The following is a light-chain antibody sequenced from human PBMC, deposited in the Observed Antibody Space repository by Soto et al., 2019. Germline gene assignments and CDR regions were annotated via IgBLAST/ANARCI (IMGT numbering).Light chain of an antibody. V-gene: IGLV3-1*01. CDR2: QDT. CDR3: QAWDFSTANYV. CDR1: ELGDKY. J-gene: IGLJ1*01. Sequence: SYELTQPPSVPVSPGQTASISCSGDELGDKYVCWYQQKPGQSPVLVIYQDTKRPSGIPERFSGSNSGNTATLIISGTQAMDEADYYCQAWDFSTANYVFGTGTKLTVL.